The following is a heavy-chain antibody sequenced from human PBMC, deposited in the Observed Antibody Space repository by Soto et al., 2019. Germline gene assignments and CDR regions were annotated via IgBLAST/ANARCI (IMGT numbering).Heavy chain of an antibody. CDR3: TRYIGVRAFDI. CDR2: IRSKAYGGTT. CDR1: GFTFGDYA. V-gene: IGHV3-49*03. Sequence: GGSLKISCTASGFTFGDYAMSWFRQAPGKGLEWVGFIRSKAYGGTTEYAASVKGRFTISRDDSKSIAYLQMNSLKTEDTAVYYCTRYIGVRAFDIWGQGTMVTVSS. J-gene: IGHJ3*02. D-gene: IGHD3-16*01.